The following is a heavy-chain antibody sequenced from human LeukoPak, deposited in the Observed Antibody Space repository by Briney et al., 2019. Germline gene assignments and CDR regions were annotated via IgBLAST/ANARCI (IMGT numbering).Heavy chain of an antibody. D-gene: IGHD2/OR15-2a*01. CDR1: GSSFPTSW. Sequence: PGESLQISSQGSGSSFPTSWMGCVRQLPGKGLEWMGIIYPGDSDTRYSPSFQGQVTISVDTSINTVYLQWSSLRASDTAMYYCARVYEDCTSTTCYHGWFDPWGQGTLVTVSS. CDR2: IYPGDSDT. J-gene: IGHJ5*02. V-gene: IGHV5-51*01. CDR3: ARVYEDCTSTTCYHGWFDP.